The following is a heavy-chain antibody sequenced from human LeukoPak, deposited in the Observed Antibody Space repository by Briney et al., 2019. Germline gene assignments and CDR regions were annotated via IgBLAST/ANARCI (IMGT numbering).Heavy chain of an antibody. CDR2: MNPNSGNT. D-gene: IGHD3-22*01. Sequence: GASVKVSCKASGYTFTSYDINWVRQATGQGLEWMGWMNPNSGNTGYAQKFQGRVTMTRNTSISTAYMELSSLRSEDTAVYYCARRYYYDSSGYYYGDAFDIWGQGTMVTVSS. CDR3: ARRYYYDSSGYYYGDAFDI. V-gene: IGHV1-8*01. CDR1: GYTFTSYD. J-gene: IGHJ3*02.